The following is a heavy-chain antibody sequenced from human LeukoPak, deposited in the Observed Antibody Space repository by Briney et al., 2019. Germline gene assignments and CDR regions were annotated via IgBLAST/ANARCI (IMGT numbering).Heavy chain of an antibody. V-gene: IGHV3-23*01. D-gene: IGHD3-10*01. CDR1: GFTSSSYA. CDR2: ICGSGGST. J-gene: IGHJ4*02. Sequence: GGSLRLSCAASGFTSSSYAMSWVRQAPGKGLEWVSAICGSGGSTYYADSVKGRSTISRDNSKNTLYLQMNSLRAEDTAVYYCASSAYGSGDYWGQGTLVTVSS. CDR3: ASSAYGSGDY.